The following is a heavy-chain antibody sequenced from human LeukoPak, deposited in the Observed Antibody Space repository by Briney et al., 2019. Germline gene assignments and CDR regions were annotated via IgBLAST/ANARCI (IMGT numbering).Heavy chain of an antibody. CDR3: ARNLGITGTKYYFDY. CDR2: IYYTGST. Sequence: PSGTLSLTCTVSGASISSYYWSWIRQPPGKGLEWIGYIYYTGSTNYHPSLKSRVTISVDTSKNQSSLKLSSVTAADTAVYYCARNLGITGTKYYFDYWGQGTLVTVSS. CDR1: GASISSYY. D-gene: IGHD1-20*01. J-gene: IGHJ4*02. V-gene: IGHV4-59*01.